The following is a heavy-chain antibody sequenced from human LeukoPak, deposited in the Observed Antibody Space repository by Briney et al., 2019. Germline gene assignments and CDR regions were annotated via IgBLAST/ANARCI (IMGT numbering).Heavy chain of an antibody. V-gene: IGHV1-2*02. CDR1: GYTFTGYY. CDR3: AREGAGEYQLPEDY. D-gene: IGHD2-2*01. Sequence: GASVEVSCKASGYTFTGYYMHWVRQAPGQGLEWMGWINPNSGGTNYAQKFQGRVTMTRDTSISTAYMELSRLRSDDTAVYYCAREGAGEYQLPEDYWGQGTLVTVSS. J-gene: IGHJ4*02. CDR2: INPNSGGT.